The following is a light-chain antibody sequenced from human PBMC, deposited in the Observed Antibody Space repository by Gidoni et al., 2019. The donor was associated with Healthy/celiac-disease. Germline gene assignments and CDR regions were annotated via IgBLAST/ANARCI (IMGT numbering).Light chain of an antibody. CDR3: RRYNNWPPST. Sequence: EIVMTQSPATLSASPGERAHLSGRASQSVGSNFAWYRRKPGQAPRLPVYGASTRATGIPARFGGGGSGTDFTLTIGGRQSEDFAVYYCRRYNNWPPSTFGGGTKVEIK. V-gene: IGKV3-15*01. J-gene: IGKJ4*01. CDR2: GAS. CDR1: QSVGSN.